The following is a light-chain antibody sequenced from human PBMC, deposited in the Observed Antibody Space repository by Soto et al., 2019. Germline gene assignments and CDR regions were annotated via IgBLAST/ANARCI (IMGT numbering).Light chain of an antibody. Sequence: EIVLTQSPGTLSLSPGERATLSCRASQTVSSSYVAWYQQKAGQAPRLLIYGASTRATGIPDRFSGSGSGTDFTLTISRLEPEDVATYYCQQSFTKPYTFGPGTRVDF. CDR1: QTVSSSY. CDR2: GAS. CDR3: QQSFTKPYT. V-gene: IGKV3-20*01. J-gene: IGKJ3*01.